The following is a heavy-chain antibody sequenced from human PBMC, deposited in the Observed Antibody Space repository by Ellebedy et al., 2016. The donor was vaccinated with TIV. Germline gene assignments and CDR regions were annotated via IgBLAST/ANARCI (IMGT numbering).Heavy chain of an antibody. Sequence: AASVKVSCKASGYTFTNSNIHWVRQAPGQGLEWMGVINPQSGDRSYPQKFQGRVTMTRDTSTSTVYMALSGLTSADTAVYYCARSDKYYYAFTDPWGQGTLVTVSS. CDR2: INPQSGDR. D-gene: IGHD3-3*01. CDR3: ARSDKYYYAFTDP. V-gene: IGHV1-46*01. CDR1: GYTFTNSN. J-gene: IGHJ5*02.